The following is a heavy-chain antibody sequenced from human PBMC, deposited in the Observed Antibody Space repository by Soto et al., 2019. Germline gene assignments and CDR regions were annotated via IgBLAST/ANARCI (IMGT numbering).Heavy chain of an antibody. CDR1: GFTFTSSA. CDR2: IVVGSGNT. Sequence: ASVKVSCKASGFTFTSSAVQWVRQARGQRLEWIGWIVVGSGNTNYAQKFQERVTITRDMSTSTAYMELSSLRSEDTAVYYCAADSEDIVVVPAAMRGKYYYYGMDVWGQGTTVTVSS. D-gene: IGHD2-2*01. CDR3: AADSEDIVVVPAAMRGKYYYYGMDV. J-gene: IGHJ6*02. V-gene: IGHV1-58*01.